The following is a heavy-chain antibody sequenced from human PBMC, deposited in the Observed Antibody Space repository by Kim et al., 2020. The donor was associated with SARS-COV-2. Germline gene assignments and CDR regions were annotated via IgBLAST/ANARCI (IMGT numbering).Heavy chain of an antibody. CDR3: AKDPSWAAQGY. V-gene: IGHV3-23*01. CDR2: T. J-gene: IGHJ4*02. Sequence: TYSADSVKGRFTISRDNSKNTLYLQMNSLRAEDTAVYYCAKDPSWAAQGYWGQGTLVTVSS. D-gene: IGHD6-13*01.